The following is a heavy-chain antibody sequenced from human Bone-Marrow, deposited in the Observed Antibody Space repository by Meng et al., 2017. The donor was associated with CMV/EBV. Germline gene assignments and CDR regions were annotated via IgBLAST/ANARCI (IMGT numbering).Heavy chain of an antibody. D-gene: IGHD6-13*01. V-gene: IGHV3-7*01. CDR2: IKQDGSEK. CDR1: GFTFSSYW. J-gene: IGHJ4*02. Sequence: GGSLRLSCAASGFTFSSYWMSWVRQAPGKGLEWVANIKQDGSEKYYVDSVKGRFTISRDNAKNSLYLQMNSLRAEDTAVYYCARDRGYSSSSRLNYWGRGPLVTGSS. CDR3: ARDRGYSSSSRLNY.